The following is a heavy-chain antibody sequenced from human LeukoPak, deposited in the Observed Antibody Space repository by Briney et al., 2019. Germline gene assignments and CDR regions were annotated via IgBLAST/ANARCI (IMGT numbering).Heavy chain of an antibody. CDR2: INPNSGGT. Sequence: ASVKVSCNASGYTFTGYYMHWVRQAPGQGLEWMGRINPNSGGTNYAQKFQGRVTMTRDTSISTAYMELSRLRSDDTAVYYCARVRGRIAVAGTSTLKYWGQGTLVTVSS. D-gene: IGHD6-19*01. J-gene: IGHJ4*02. CDR3: ARVRGRIAVAGTSTLKY. V-gene: IGHV1-2*06. CDR1: GYTFTGYY.